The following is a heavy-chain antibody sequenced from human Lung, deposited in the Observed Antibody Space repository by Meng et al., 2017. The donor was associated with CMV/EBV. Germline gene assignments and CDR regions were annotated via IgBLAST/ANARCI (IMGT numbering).Heavy chain of an antibody. V-gene: IGHV1-2*02. J-gene: IGHJ6*02. D-gene: IGHD3-3*01. Sequence: ASXXVSXKASGYTFTGYYMHWLRQAPGQGLEWMGWINPNSGGTNYAQKFQGRVTMTRDTSISTAYMELSRLRSDDTAVYYCAREMNVYYDFWSGYYPRPDYYYYGMDVWXQGTXVTV. CDR2: INPNSGGT. CDR1: GYTFTGYY. CDR3: AREMNVYYDFWSGYYPRPDYYYYGMDV.